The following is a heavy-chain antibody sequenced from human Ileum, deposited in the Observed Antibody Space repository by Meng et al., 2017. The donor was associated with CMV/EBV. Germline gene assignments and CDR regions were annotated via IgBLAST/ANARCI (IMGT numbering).Heavy chain of an antibody. V-gene: IGHV1-69*05. CDR2: IIPIFGTA. D-gene: IGHD1-26*01. CDR3: AREAGSYEGGGWFDP. J-gene: IGHJ5*02. Sequence: AGGTFSRYAISWVRQAPGQGLEWMGGIIPIFGTANYAQKFQGRVTITTDESTSTAYMELSSLRSEDTAVYYCAREAGSYEGGGWFDPWGQGTLVTVSS. CDR1: GGTFSRYA.